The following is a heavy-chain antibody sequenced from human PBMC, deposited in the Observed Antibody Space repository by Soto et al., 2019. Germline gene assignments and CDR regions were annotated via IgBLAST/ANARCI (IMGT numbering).Heavy chain of an antibody. J-gene: IGHJ6*02. CDR1: GFTFGDYA. CDR2: IRSKAYGGTT. CDR3: TRAPPRRYSGYYYGMDV. V-gene: IGHV3-49*04. Sequence: PGGSLRLSCTASGFTFGDYAMSWVRQAPGEGLEWVGFIRSKAYGGTTEYAASVKGRFTISRDDSKSIAYLQMNSLKTEDTAVYYCTRAPPRRYSGYYYGMDVWGQGTTVTVSS. D-gene: IGHD2-21*01.